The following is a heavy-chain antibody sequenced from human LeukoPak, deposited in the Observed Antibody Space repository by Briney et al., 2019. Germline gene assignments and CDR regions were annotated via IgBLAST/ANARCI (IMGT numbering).Heavy chain of an antibody. V-gene: IGHV1-2*04. D-gene: IGHD6-13*01. J-gene: IGHJ1*01. Sequence: ASVKVSCKASGYTFTGNYIHWVRQAPGQGLEWMGWINPHSGGTIYAQKFKGWVTMTRDTSISTAYMELKGLKSDDTAVYYCARRGTVAGLEYFQHWGQGTLVTVSS. CDR3: ARRGTVAGLEYFQH. CDR2: INPHSGGT. CDR1: GYTFTGNY.